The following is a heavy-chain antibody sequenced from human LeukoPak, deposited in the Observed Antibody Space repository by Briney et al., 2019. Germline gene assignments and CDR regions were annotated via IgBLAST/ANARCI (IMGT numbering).Heavy chain of an antibody. CDR2: IYYSGST. Sequence: SETLSLTCTVSGGSISSYYWSWIRQPPGKGLEWIGYIYYSGSTNYNPSLKSRVTMSVDTSKNQFSLKLSSVTAADTAVYYCARALGIVGAFDIWGQGTMVTVSS. CDR1: GGSISSYY. CDR3: ARALGIVGAFDI. D-gene: IGHD7-27*01. V-gene: IGHV4-59*01. J-gene: IGHJ3*02.